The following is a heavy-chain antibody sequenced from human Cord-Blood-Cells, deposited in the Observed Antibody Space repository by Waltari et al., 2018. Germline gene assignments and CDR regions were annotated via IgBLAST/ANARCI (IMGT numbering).Heavy chain of an antibody. J-gene: IGHJ3*02. CDR1: GYTCTSYD. CDR3: AIRGSFDAFDI. Sequence: GAEVKKPGASVKVSCKASGYTCTSYDINWVRQATGQGLEWMGWMNPNSGNTGHAQKFQGRVTITRNTSISTAYMELSSLRSEDTAVYYCAIRGSFDAFDIWGQGTMVTVSS. CDR2: MNPNSGNT. V-gene: IGHV1-8*03.